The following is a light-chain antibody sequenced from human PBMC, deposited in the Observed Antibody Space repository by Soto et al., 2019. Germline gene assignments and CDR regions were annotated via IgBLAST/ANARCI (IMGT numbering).Light chain of an antibody. CDR2: TAS. J-gene: IGKJ1*01. Sequence: DIQMTQSPSSLSASVGDRVTISCRASQSISFYLNWYRQKPGKAPKLLIYTASNVQSGVPSKISGSGSGTDFTLTISSLQPEDFATYYCQQYYSYPQTFGKGTKVDIK. CDR1: QSISFY. CDR3: QQYYSYPQT. V-gene: IGKV1-39*01.